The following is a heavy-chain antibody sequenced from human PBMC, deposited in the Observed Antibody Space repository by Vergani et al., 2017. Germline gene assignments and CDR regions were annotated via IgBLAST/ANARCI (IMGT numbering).Heavy chain of an antibody. CDR1: GGSISSGSYY. CDR2: FYTGGGT. Sequence: QVQLQESGPGLVRPSQTLSLTCTVSGGSISSGSYYWSWFRQPAGKGLEWIGRFYTGGGTSYNPSLKSRVTISVDTSKNQFSLQLSSVTAADTAVYYRASDPLYSTTWPFLLLDMHVLGQGTTVTVSS. J-gene: IGHJ6*02. D-gene: IGHD6-13*01. CDR3: ASDPLYSTTWPFLLLDMHV. V-gene: IGHV4-61*02.